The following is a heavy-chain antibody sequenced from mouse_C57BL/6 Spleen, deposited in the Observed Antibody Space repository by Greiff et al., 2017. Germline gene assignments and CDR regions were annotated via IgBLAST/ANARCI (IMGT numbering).Heavy chain of an antibody. V-gene: IGHV2-9-1*01. CDR1: GFSLTSYA. CDR2: IWTGGGT. CDR3: SSLTEWFAY. D-gene: IGHD4-1*01. Sequence: QVQLKESGPGLVTPSPSLSITCTVSGFSLTSYAISWVRQPPGKGLEWLGVIWTGGGTNYNSALKSRQSINKDNSTSQVFLKMNSLQTDDTARYYSSSLTEWFAYWGQGTLVTVSA. J-gene: IGHJ3*01.